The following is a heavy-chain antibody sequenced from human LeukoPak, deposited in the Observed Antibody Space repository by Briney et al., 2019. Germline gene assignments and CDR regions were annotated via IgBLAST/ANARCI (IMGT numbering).Heavy chain of an antibody. J-gene: IGHJ6*03. CDR3: AREVYSSSHLWGYYYMDV. CDR2: INHSGST. CDR1: GGSFSGYY. Sequence: SETLSLTCAVYGGSFSGYYWSWVRQPPGKGLEWIGEINHSGSTNYNPSLKSRVTISVDTSKNQFSLKLSSVTAADTAVYYCAREVYSSSHLWGYYYMDVWGKGTTVTVSS. V-gene: IGHV4-34*01. D-gene: IGHD6-6*01.